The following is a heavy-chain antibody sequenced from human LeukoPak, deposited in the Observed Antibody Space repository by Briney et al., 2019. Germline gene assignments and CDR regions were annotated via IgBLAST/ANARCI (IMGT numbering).Heavy chain of an antibody. Sequence: GGSLRLFCAASGFTFSSYNMNWVRQAPGKGLEWVSSISRTSSYIYYADSVKGRFTISRDNAQNSLYLQMNSLRVEDTAVYYCARVLETDCSGGSCYSGLDYWGQGTLVTVSS. J-gene: IGHJ4*02. CDR1: GFTFSSYN. V-gene: IGHV3-21*01. CDR2: ISRTSSYI. CDR3: ARVLETDCSGGSCYSGLDY. D-gene: IGHD2-15*01.